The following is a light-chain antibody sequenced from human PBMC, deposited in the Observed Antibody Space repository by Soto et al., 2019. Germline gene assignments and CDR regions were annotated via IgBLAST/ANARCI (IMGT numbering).Light chain of an antibody. Sequence: EIVMTQSPATLSVSPGESATLSCRASQSIRSNLAWYQQKPGQAPRLLIYGASTRATGIPARFSGSGSGTEFTLTISGLQSEDFAVYYCQQYIRWPLTFGGGTKVEIK. CDR1: QSIRSN. CDR2: GAS. J-gene: IGKJ4*01. V-gene: IGKV3-15*01. CDR3: QQYIRWPLT.